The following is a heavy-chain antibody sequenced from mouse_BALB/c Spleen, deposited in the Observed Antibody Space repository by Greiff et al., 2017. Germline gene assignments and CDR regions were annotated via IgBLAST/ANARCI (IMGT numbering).Heavy chain of an antibody. V-gene: IGHV4-1*02. CDR3: ARRGDYDGWFAY. J-gene: IGHJ3*01. Sequence: EVKLVESGGGLVQPGGSLKLSCAASGFDFSRYWMSWVRQAPGKGLEWIGEINPDSSTINYTPSLKDKFIISRDNAKNTLYLQMSKVRSEDTALYYCARRGDYDGWFAYWGQGTLVTVSA. CDR1: GFDFSRYW. D-gene: IGHD2-4*01. CDR2: INPDSSTI.